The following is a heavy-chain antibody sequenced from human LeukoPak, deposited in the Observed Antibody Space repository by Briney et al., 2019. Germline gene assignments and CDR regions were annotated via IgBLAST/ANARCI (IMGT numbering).Heavy chain of an antibody. V-gene: IGHV4-39*01. CDR2: IYYGGST. CDR3: ARVHYGSGSVYYYFFYMDV. D-gene: IGHD3-10*01. J-gene: IGHJ6*03. CDR1: GVSISRSRYY. Sequence: PSETLSLTCTVSGVSISRSRYYWGWIRQPPGKGLEWYVSIYYGGSTYYRPSLKSRVTISVDTSKSRFSLKLTSVNAADTAVYYCARVHYGSGSVYYYFFYMDVWGKGTTVTTS.